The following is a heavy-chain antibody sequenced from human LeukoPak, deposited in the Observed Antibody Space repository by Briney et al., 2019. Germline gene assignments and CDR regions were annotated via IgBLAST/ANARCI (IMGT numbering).Heavy chain of an antibody. J-gene: IGHJ4*02. CDR1: GYTFTGYY. D-gene: IGHD6-19*01. Sequence: WASVKVSCKASGYTFTGYYMHWVRQAPGQGLEWMGWISAYNGNTNYAQKLQGRVTMTTDTSTSTAYMELRSLRSDDTAVYYCARANVGSSGRWGFDYWGQGTLVTVSS. CDR3: ARANVGSSGRWGFDY. CDR2: ISAYNGNT. V-gene: IGHV1-18*04.